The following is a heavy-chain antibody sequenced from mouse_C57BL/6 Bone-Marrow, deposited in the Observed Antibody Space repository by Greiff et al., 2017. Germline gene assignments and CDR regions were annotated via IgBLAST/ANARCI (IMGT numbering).Heavy chain of an antibody. V-gene: IGHV1-69*01. CDR3: ARKGIYDYDGGFAY. CDR2: IDPSASYT. CDR1: GYTFTSYW. D-gene: IGHD2-4*01. Sequence: QVQLQQPGAELVMPGASVKLSCKASGYTFTSYWMHWVKQRPGQGLEWIGEIDPSASYTNYNQKFKGKSTLTVDKSSSTAYMQLSSLTSEDSAVYYCARKGIYDYDGGFAYWGQGTLVTVSA. J-gene: IGHJ3*01.